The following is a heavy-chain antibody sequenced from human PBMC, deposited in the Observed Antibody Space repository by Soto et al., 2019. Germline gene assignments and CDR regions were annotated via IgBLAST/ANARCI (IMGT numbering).Heavy chain of an antibody. CDR3: ARDGGLLTASWHYDL. J-gene: IGHJ2*01. CDR2: IKPRTGST. D-gene: IGHD2-15*01. V-gene: IGHV1-46*01. CDR1: GYSFTNYC. Sequence: QVQLVQSGADVKKPGTSVKVSFKAAGYSFTNYCMYWVRQAPGQGLEWMGMIKPRTGSTRYAQKYQDKVRRNRDKSTTTVYMERSTLLSDDTAVYYRARDGGLLTASWHYDLCGDGNLVPVSS.